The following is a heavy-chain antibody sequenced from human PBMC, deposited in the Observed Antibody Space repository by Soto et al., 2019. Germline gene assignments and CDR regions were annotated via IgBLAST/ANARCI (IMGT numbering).Heavy chain of an antibody. CDR2: ILSDDSR. D-gene: IGHD5-18*01. CDR3: EKDRNNYGIFDY. Sequence: GVSLRLSCAASGFTFSSYAMSWVRQAPGKGLEWVSSILSDDSRYYADSVKGRFTISRDNSKNTLYLQMNTLRAEDTAVYYCEKDRNNYGIFDYWGQGTLVTVSS. CDR1: GFTFSSYA. J-gene: IGHJ4*02. V-gene: IGHV3-23*01.